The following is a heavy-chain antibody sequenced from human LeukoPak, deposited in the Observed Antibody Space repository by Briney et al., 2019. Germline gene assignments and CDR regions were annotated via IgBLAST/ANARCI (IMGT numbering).Heavy chain of an antibody. D-gene: IGHD6-19*01. Sequence: PSETLSLTCTVSGYSISSGYYWGWIRQPPGKGLEWIGSIYHSGSTYYNPSLKSRVTISVDTSKNQFSLKLSSVTAADTAVYYCARHVSPEQWLEYNWFDPWGQGTLVTVSS. V-gene: IGHV4-38-2*02. CDR2: IYHSGST. CDR1: GYSISSGYY. J-gene: IGHJ5*02. CDR3: ARHVSPEQWLEYNWFDP.